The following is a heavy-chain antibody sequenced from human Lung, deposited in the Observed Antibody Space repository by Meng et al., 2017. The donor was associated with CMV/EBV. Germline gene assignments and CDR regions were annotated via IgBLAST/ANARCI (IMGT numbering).Heavy chain of an antibody. Sequence: SVXVSXXASGYTFTGYFMHWVRQAPGQGLEWMGWINPNSGGTNYAQKFQGRVIMTWDTSISSAYMQLSRLTSNDTAVFYCARGGLSTALPEAPSSSSIDNWGQGTXVTVSS. CDR3: ARGGLSTALPEAPSSSSIDN. V-gene: IGHV1-2*02. D-gene: IGHD2/OR15-2a*01. J-gene: IGHJ4*02. CDR2: INPNSGGT. CDR1: GYTFTGYF.